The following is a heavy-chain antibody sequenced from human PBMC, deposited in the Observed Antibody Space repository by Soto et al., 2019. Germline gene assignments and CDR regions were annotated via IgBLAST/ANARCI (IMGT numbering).Heavy chain of an antibody. J-gene: IGHJ3*02. CDR3: ARENVQLAAGAFDI. V-gene: IGHV4-39*01. Sequence: QLQLQESGPGLVKPSETLSLTCTVSGGSISSSSYYWGWIRQPPGKGLEWIGSIYYSGSTYYNPSLKSRVTISVDTSKNQSSLKLSSVTAADTAVYYCARENVQLAAGAFDIWGQGTMVTVSS. CDR1: GGSISSSSYY. D-gene: IGHD2-2*01. CDR2: IYYSGST.